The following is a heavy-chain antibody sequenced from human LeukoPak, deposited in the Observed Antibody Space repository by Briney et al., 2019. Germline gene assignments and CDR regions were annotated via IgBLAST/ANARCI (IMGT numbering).Heavy chain of an antibody. Sequence: SETLSLTCAVSGYSISSGYYWGWIRQPPGTGLEWIGSIYHSGRTYYNPSLKSRVTISVDMSKNQFSLKLSSVTAADTAVYYCARRSCGSTSCYPLDAFDIWGQGTMVTVSS. CDR3: ARRSCGSTSCYPLDAFDI. J-gene: IGHJ3*02. CDR1: GYSISSGYY. V-gene: IGHV4-38-2*01. D-gene: IGHD2-2*01. CDR2: IYHSGRT.